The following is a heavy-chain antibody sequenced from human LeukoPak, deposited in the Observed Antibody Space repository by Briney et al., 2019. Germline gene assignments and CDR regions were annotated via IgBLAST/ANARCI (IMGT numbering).Heavy chain of an antibody. CDR1: GYTFTSYD. CDR3: ARVTGYLDYDSSGYYC. J-gene: IGHJ4*02. Sequence: ASVKVSCKASGYTFTSYDINWVRQATGQGLEWMGWMNPNSGGTNYAQKFQGRVTMTRDTSISTAYMELSRLRSDDTAVYYCARVTGYLDYDSSGYYCWGQGTLVTVSS. V-gene: IGHV1-2*02. CDR2: MNPNSGGT. D-gene: IGHD3-22*01.